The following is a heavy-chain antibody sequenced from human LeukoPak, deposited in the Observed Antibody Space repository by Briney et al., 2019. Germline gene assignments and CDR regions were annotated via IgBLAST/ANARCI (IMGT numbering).Heavy chain of an antibody. Sequence: ASVKVSCKASGYTFTSYDINWVRQATGQGLEWMGWISAYNGNTNYAQKLQGRVTMTTDTSTSTAYMELRSLRSDNTAVYYCARDEAFDIWGQGTMVTVSS. V-gene: IGHV1-18*01. CDR2: ISAYNGNT. CDR3: ARDEAFDI. J-gene: IGHJ3*02. CDR1: GYTFTSYD.